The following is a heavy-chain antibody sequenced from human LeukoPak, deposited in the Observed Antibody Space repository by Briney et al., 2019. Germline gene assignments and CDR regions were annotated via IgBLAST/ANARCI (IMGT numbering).Heavy chain of an antibody. D-gene: IGHD1-26*01. CDR1: GFTFSSYA. CDR2: ISYDGSNK. V-gene: IGHV3-30-3*01. J-gene: IGHJ4*02. Sequence: PGGSLRLSCAASGFTFSSYAMHWVRQAPGKGLEWVAVISYDGSNKYYADSVKGRFTISRDNSKNTLYLQMNSLRAEDTAVYYCAKGGSGSYSPTWDYWGQGTLVTVSS. CDR3: AKGGSGSYSPTWDY.